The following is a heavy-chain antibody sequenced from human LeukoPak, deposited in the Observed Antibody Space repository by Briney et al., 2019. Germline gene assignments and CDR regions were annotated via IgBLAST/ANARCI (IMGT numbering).Heavy chain of an antibody. CDR2: IFDSGTT. D-gene: IGHD6-19*01. V-gene: IGHV4-38-2*02. J-gene: IGHJ5*02. Sequence: PSETLSLTCVVSGYSISSSYYWGWIRQPPGKGLEWIGTIFDSGTTYHSPSLKNRVTISVDTSKSQFSLKLMSVTAADTAVYYCARDRPLLTGWSWFDPWGQGTLVTVSS. CDR1: GYSISSSYY. CDR3: ARDRPLLTGWSWFDP.